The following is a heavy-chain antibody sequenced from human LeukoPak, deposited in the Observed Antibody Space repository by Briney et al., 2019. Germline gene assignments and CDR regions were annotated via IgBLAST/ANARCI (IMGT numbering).Heavy chain of an antibody. CDR3: AKEAFLALYFDY. CDR1: GFTFSSYG. CDR2: ISYDGSNK. Sequence: PGRSLRLSCAASGFTFSSYGMHWVRQAPGKGLEWVAVISYDGSNKYYADSVKGRFTISRDNSKNTLYLQMNSLRAEDTAVYYCAKEAFLALYFDYWGQGTLVTVSS. V-gene: IGHV3-30*18. D-gene: IGHD3-3*02. J-gene: IGHJ4*02.